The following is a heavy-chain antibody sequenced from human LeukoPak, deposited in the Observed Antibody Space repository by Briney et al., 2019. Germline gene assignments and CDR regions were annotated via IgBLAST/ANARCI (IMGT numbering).Heavy chain of an antibody. V-gene: IGHV1-46*01. Sequence: ASVKVSCKASGFTFTNYYMHWVRQAPGQGLEWMGLINPSGVRTSYAQNFQGRVTMTRDTSTSTVYMELSSLRSEDTAVYYCARDPALGVGATHYYYYMDVWGKGTTVTVSS. CDR2: INPSGVRT. CDR3: ARDPALGVGATHYYYYMDV. CDR1: GFTFTNYY. J-gene: IGHJ6*03. D-gene: IGHD1-26*01.